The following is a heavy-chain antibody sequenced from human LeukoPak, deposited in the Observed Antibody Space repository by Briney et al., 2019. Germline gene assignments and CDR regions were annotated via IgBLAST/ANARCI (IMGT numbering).Heavy chain of an antibody. CDR2: IIPIFGTA. D-gene: IGHD1-1*01. CDR3: ARNGQPHGGELDY. CDR1: GGTFSSYA. V-gene: IGHV1-69*01. J-gene: IGHJ4*02. Sequence: SVKVSCKASGGTFSSYAISWVQQAPGQGLEWMGGIIPIFGTANYAQKFQGRVTITADESTSTAYMELSSLRSEDTAVYYCARNGQPHGGELDYWGQGTLVTVSS.